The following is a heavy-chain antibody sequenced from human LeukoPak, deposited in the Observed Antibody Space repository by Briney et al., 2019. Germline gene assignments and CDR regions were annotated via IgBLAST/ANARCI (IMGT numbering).Heavy chain of an antibody. CDR3: ARGGYSGYEQVDY. V-gene: IGHV3-21*01. CDR2: ISSSSSYI. CDR1: GFTFSSYS. Sequence: GGSLRLSCAASGFTFSSYSMNWVRQAPGKGLEWVSSISSSSSYIYYADSVKGRFTISRDNSKNTLYLQMNSLRAEDTAVYYCARGGYSGYEQVDYWGQGTLVTVSS. J-gene: IGHJ4*02. D-gene: IGHD5-12*01.